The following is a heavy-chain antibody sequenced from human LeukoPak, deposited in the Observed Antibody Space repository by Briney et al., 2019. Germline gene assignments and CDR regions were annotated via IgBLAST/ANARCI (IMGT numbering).Heavy chain of an antibody. Sequence: SETLSLTCTVSGGSISSSSYYWGWIRQPPGKGLEWIGSIYYSGSTYYNPSLKSRVTISVDTSKNQFSLKLSSVTAADTAVYYCARHRPPTVTHVWFDPWGQGTLVTVSS. J-gene: IGHJ5*02. CDR2: IYYSGST. V-gene: IGHV4-39*01. CDR1: GGSISSSSYY. CDR3: ARHRPPTVTHVWFDP. D-gene: IGHD4-17*01.